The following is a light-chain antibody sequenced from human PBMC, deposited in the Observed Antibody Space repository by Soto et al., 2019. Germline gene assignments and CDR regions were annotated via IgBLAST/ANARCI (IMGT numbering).Light chain of an antibody. CDR1: QSISGW. CDR3: QQYNNYGSWT. V-gene: IGKV1-5*03. J-gene: IGKJ1*01. Sequence: DIQVTQSPSTLSASVGDRVTITCRASQSISGWLAWYQQKPGKAPNLLIYKASTLESGVPSSFSGSGSGTEFTLTISGLQPDDCATHYYQQYNNYGSWTFGQGTKVEIK. CDR2: KAS.